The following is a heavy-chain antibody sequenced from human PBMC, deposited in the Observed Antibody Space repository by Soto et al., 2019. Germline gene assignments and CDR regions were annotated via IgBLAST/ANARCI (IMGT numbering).Heavy chain of an antibody. Sequence: GGSLRLSCAASGFTLDSYAMNWVRQAPGKGLEWVSAISGSGGSTYYADSVKGRFTISRDISKNTLYLQMNSLRAEDTALYYCAKGVTYYDFWSGYFEYWGRGTLVTVSS. V-gene: IGHV3-23*01. CDR2: ISGSGGST. J-gene: IGHJ4*02. CDR1: GFTLDSYA. CDR3: AKGVTYYDFWSGYFEY. D-gene: IGHD3-3*01.